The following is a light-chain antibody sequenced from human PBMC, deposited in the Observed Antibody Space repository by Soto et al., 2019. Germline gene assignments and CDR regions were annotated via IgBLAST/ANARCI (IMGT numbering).Light chain of an antibody. Sequence: DIQMTQSPSSLSASVGDRVTITCQASQSISSYLNWYQQKPGKAPKLLIYAASSLQSGVPSRFSGSGSGTDFTLTISSLQPEDFATYYCQQSYSTPCTFGQGTKVDIK. J-gene: IGKJ1*01. CDR1: QSISSY. CDR2: AAS. V-gene: IGKV1-39*01. CDR3: QQSYSTPCT.